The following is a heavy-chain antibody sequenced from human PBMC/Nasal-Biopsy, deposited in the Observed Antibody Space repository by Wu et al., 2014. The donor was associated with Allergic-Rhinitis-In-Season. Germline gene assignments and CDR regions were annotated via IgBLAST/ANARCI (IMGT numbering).Heavy chain of an antibody. CDR3: ARMGADGDVNAFDI. J-gene: IGHJ3*02. Sequence: LRLSCATSKFTFADFPMSWFRHVPGKGMEWVANIKEDGSQKNYVDSVKGRFTISRDNAKNSLYLQMNSLRAEDTAVYYCARMGADGDVNAFDIWGQGTMVTVSS. CDR1: KFTFADFP. V-gene: IGHV3-7*01. CDR2: IKEDGSQK. D-gene: IGHD1-26*01.